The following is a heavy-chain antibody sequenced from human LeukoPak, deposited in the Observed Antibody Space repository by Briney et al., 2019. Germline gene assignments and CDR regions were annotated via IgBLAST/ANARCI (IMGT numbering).Heavy chain of an antibody. CDR2: ISSSAGTT. J-gene: IGHJ4*02. Sequence: AGGSLTLSCAASGFTFSSYEMNWVRQAPGKGLEWVSYISSSAGTTYYADSVKGRFTISRDNAKNSLYLQMNSLRAEDTAVYYCARQQLQLWYDWGQGTLVTVSS. CDR1: GFTFSSYE. D-gene: IGHD5-18*01. V-gene: IGHV3-48*03. CDR3: ARQQLQLWYD.